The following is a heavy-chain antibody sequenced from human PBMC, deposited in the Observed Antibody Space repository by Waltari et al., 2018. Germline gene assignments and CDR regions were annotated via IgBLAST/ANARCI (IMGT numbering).Heavy chain of an antibody. Sequence: EVQVVESGGGLVQPGGSLRLSCAASGFTFSRYWMSWVRQAPGKGLEWVDNIKEDGSEKLYVDSVEGRFTISRDNAKNSLYLQMNSLRVEDTAVYYCASGSYSVEYWGQGTVVTVSS. CDR1: GFTFSRYW. J-gene: IGHJ4*02. CDR3: ASGSYSVEY. V-gene: IGHV3-7*01. CDR2: IKEDGSEK. D-gene: IGHD1-26*01.